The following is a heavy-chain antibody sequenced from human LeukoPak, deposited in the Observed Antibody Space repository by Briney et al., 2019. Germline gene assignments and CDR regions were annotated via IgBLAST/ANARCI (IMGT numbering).Heavy chain of an antibody. Sequence: SETLSLTCTVSGASIRSGDYYWSWIRQPPGKGLEWIGYIYDSGSTYFNPSLKSRITISVDTSENRFSLKLSSVTATDTAVYYCARDCSGGSCYGAFDIWGQGTMVTVSS. J-gene: IGHJ3*02. CDR2: IYDSGST. V-gene: IGHV4-30-4*01. CDR1: GASIRSGDYY. CDR3: ARDCSGGSCYGAFDI. D-gene: IGHD2-15*01.